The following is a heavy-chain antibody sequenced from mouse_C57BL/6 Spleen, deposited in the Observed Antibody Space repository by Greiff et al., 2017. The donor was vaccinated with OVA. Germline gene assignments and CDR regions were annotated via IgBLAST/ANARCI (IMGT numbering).Heavy chain of an antibody. D-gene: IGHD2-4*01. J-gene: IGHJ4*01. CDR3: ARAPCYDYFHYAMDY. Sequence: VQLQQSVAELVRPGASVKLSCTASGFNIKNTYMHWVKQRPEQGLEWIGRIDPANGNTKYAPKFQGKATITADTSSNTAYLQLSSLTSEDTALYYCARAPCYDYFHYAMDYWGQGTSVTVSS. CDR1: GFNIKNTY. V-gene: IGHV14-3*01. CDR2: IDPANGNT.